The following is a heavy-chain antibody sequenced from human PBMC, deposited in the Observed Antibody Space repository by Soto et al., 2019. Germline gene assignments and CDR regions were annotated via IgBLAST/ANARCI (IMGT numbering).Heavy chain of an antibody. CDR1: GFTVSSNY. V-gene: IGHV3-53*01. CDR2: IYSGDST. Sequence: GGSLRLSCAASGFTVSSNYMSWVRQAPGKGLEWVSVIYSGDSTYYADSVKGRFTISRDISENTLYLQMNSLRAEDTAVYYCARLSTHYDFWSGYSLIDYWGQGTLVTVSS. CDR3: ARLSTHYDFWSGYSLIDY. J-gene: IGHJ4*02. D-gene: IGHD3-3*01.